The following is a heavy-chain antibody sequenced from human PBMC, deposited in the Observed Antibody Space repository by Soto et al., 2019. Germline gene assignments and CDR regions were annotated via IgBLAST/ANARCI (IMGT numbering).Heavy chain of an antibody. D-gene: IGHD4-17*01. V-gene: IGHV3-23*01. CDR1: GFDFSSYA. J-gene: IGHJ4*02. Sequence: DVYLLESGGTLVQPGGSLRLSCAASGFDFSSYAMTWVRQAPGKGLEWVSGITYTGDTTYYADSVKGRFTISRDNYRNTLYLQMNSLRADDTAMYFCAKDWPGTSSVTSDYWGQGTLVNVSS. CDR3: AKDWPGTSSVTSDY. CDR2: ITYTGDTT.